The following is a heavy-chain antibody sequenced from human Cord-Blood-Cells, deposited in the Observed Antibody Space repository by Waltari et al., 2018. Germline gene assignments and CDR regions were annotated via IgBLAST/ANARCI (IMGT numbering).Heavy chain of an antibody. CDR1: GFTFSNAW. V-gene: IGHV3-15*01. J-gene: IGHJ4*02. CDR2: IKSKTNGGTT. Sequence: EVQLVESGGGLVKPGGSLRLSCAASGFTFSNAWMSWVRQAHGKGLEWVGRIKSKTNGGTTDYAAPVKGRFTISRDDSKNTLYLQMNSLKTEDTAVYYCTTGRITMVQGVIDYWGQGTLVTVSS. CDR3: TTGRITMVQGVIDY. D-gene: IGHD3-10*01.